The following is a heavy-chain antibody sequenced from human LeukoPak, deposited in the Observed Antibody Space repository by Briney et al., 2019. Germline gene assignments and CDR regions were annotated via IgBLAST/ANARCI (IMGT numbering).Heavy chain of an antibody. V-gene: IGHV3-30*02. CDR3: AKSTRAVMAMMDV. J-gene: IGHJ6*04. CDR1: GFTFSSYG. CDR2: IRYDGGQT. D-gene: IGHD3-16*01. Sequence: GGSLRLSCVTSGFTFSSYGMYWLRQPPGKGLQWVAFIRYDGGQTYHADSMKGRFTISRDNAKNSLFLQMNSLRAEDTAVYFCAKSTRAVMAMMDVWGKGTTVTVSS.